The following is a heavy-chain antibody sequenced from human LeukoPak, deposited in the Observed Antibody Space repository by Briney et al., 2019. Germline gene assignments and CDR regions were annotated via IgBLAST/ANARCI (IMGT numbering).Heavy chain of an antibody. CDR1: GGSISSGDYY. V-gene: IGHV4-30-4*01. CDR3: ARAHARREFDP. CDR2: IYYSGST. Sequence: SETLSLTCTVSGGSISSGDYYWSWIRQPPGKGLEWIGYIYYSGSTYYNPSLKSRVTISVDTSKNQFSLKLSSVTAADTAVYYCARAHARREFDPWGQGTLVTVSS. D-gene: IGHD2-2*01. J-gene: IGHJ5*02.